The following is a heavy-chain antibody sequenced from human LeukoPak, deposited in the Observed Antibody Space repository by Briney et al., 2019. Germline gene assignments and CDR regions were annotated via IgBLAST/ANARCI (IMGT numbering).Heavy chain of an antibody. CDR1: GFTFDDYG. Sequence: GGSLRLSCAASGFTFDDYGMSWVRQAPGKGLEWVSGINWNGGGTGYADSVNVRFTISRDNVKNSLYLQMNSLRAEDTALYHCARVWRRPVVTYAFDIWGQGTMVTVSS. V-gene: IGHV3-20*01. J-gene: IGHJ3*02. CDR3: ARVWRRPVVTYAFDI. CDR2: INWNGGGT. D-gene: IGHD3-22*01.